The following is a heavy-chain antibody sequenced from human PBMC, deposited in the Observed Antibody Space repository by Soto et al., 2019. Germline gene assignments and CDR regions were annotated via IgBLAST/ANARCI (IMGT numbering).Heavy chain of an antibody. CDR2: IWYDGTQK. Sequence: PGGSLRLSCEASGFTFNTYSMHWVRQPPGKGLEWLAAIWYDGTQKYYADSVKSRFIISRDNSKKTLYLEMNSLRAEDTAVYYCARAGGTTVTGLWHFDSWGQGTLVTVSS. D-gene: IGHD4-17*01. CDR1: GFTFNTYS. J-gene: IGHJ4*02. CDR3: ARAGGTTVTGLWHFDS. V-gene: IGHV3-33*01.